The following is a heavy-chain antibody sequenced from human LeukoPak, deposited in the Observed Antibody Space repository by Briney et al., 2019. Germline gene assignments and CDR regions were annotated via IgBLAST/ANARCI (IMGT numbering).Heavy chain of an antibody. V-gene: IGHV3-7*03. Sequence: GGSLRLSCAASGFTFSSYWMSWVRQAPGKGLEWVANIKQDGSEKYYVDSVKGRFTISRDNAKNSLYLQMNSLRAEDTAIYYCAKVSWANYFDYWGQGTLVTASS. CDR3: AKVSWANYFDY. CDR2: IKQDGSEK. J-gene: IGHJ4*02. D-gene: IGHD6-13*01. CDR1: GFTFSSYW.